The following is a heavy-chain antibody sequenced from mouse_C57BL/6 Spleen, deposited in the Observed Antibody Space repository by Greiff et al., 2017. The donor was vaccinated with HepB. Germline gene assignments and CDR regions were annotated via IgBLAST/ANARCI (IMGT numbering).Heavy chain of an antibody. CDR2: IYPGDGDT. CDR3: ARSDSNYGFAY. J-gene: IGHJ3*01. CDR1: GYAFSSSW. V-gene: IGHV1-82*01. Sequence: QVQLKQSGPELVKPGASVKISCKASGYAFSSSWMNWVKQRPGKGLEWIGRIYPGDGDTNYNGKFKGKATLTADKSSSTAYMQLSSLTSEDSAVYFCARSDSNYGFAYWGQGTLVTVSA. D-gene: IGHD2-5*01.